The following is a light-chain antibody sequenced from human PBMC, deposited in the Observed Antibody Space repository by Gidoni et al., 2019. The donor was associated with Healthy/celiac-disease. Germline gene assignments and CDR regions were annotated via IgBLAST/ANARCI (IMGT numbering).Light chain of an antibody. CDR2: AAS. CDR3: QQSYSTPLT. CDR1: QSISSY. V-gene: IGKV1-39*01. J-gene: IGKJ4*01. Sequence: IPMTQSPSSLSASVGDRVTITCRASQSISSYLNWYQQKPGKAPKLLSYAASSLQSGVPSRFSGSGSGTDFTLTISSLQPEDFATYYCQQSYSTPLTFGGGTKVEIK.